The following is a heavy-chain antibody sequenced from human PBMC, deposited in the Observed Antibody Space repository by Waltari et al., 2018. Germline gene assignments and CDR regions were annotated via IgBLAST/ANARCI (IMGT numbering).Heavy chain of an antibody. CDR3: ARDYCDRTNCHGMDV. Sequence: QVQLVESGGGVVQPGRSLRLSCAASEFTFRSYALHCVRQAPGKGLEWVAVISYNERNIYYVDSVKGRFIISRDNSRKMLYLQMNSLRTEDTAVYYCARDYCDRTNCHGMDVWGQGTTVTVSS. CDR2: ISYNERNI. V-gene: IGHV3-30*04. CDR1: EFTFRSYA. D-gene: IGHD3-22*01. J-gene: IGHJ6*02.